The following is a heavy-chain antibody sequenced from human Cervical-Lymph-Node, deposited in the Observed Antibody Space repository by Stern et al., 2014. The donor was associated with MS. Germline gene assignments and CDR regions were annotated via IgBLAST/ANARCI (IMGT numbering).Heavy chain of an antibody. J-gene: IGHJ4*02. CDR3: ARWPNRQEYSRSSRDDTAFDY. D-gene: IGHD6-6*01. V-gene: IGHV4-31*03. CDR2: IAYSGRT. CDR1: GGSISSGGYY. Sequence: QVQLVESGPGLVKPSQTLSLTCTVSGGSISSGGYYWSWIRQHPWKGLEWIGYIAYSGRTYYSPSLKSRLTISVDTSENQFSLNLRSVTVADTAVYYCARWPNRQEYSRSSRDDTAFDYWGQGILVTVSS.